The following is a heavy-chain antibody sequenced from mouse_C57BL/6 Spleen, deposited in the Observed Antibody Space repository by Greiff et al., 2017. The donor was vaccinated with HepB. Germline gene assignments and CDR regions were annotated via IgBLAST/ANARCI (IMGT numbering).Heavy chain of an antibody. D-gene: IGHD1-1*01. V-gene: IGHV1-55*01. Sequence: KQRPGQGLEWIGDIYPGSGSTNYNEKFKSKATLTVDTSSSTAYMQLSSLTSEDSAVYYCARCPNYYGSSYYAMDYWGQGTSVTVSS. CDR3: ARCPNYYGSSYYAMDY. J-gene: IGHJ4*01. CDR2: IYPGSGST.